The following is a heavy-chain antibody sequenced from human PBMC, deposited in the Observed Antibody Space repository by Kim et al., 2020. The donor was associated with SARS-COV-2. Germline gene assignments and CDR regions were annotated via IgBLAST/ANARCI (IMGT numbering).Heavy chain of an antibody. V-gene: IGHV3-23*01. J-gene: IGHJ3*02. CDR3: ARGGWSKRVLYAFDI. CDR2: MSIGDRT. Sequence: GGSLRLSCAASGDSFSNYAMSWVRQTPGKGLQWVSGMSIGDRTYYADSVKGRFTVYRDNSKNTLYLQMNSLRAEDTAVYYCARGGWSKRVLYAFDIWGQGTMVTVSS. D-gene: IGHD2-15*01. CDR1: GDSFSNYA.